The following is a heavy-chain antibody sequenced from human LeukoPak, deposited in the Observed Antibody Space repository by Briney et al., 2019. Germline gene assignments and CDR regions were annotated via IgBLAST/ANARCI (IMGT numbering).Heavy chain of an antibody. CDR1: GYTFTSYG. D-gene: IGHD6-19*01. J-gene: IGHJ6*03. CDR3: ARLPAVADYYYYYYMDV. V-gene: IGHV1-18*01. Sequence: ASVKVSCKAFGYTFTSYGISWVRQAPGQGLEWMGWISAYNGNTNYAQKLQGRVTMTTDTSTSTAYMELRSLRSDDTALYYCARLPAVADYYYYYYMDVWGKGTTVTVSS. CDR2: ISAYNGNT.